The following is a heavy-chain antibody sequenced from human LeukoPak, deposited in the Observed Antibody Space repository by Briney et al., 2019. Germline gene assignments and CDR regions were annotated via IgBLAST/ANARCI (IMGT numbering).Heavy chain of an antibody. CDR1: GGSISSSSYY. Sequence: SETLSLTCTVSGGSISSSSYYWGWIRQPPGKGLGWIGSIYYSGSTYYNPSLKSRVTISVDTSKNQFSLKLSSVTAADTAVYYCARLGGDPFDYWGQGTLVTVSS. V-gene: IGHV4-39*07. CDR2: IYYSGST. D-gene: IGHD3-16*01. CDR3: ARLGGDPFDY. J-gene: IGHJ4*02.